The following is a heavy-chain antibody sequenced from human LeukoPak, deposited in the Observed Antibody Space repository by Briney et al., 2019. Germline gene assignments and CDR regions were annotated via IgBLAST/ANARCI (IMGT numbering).Heavy chain of an antibody. CDR1: GFTFSSYA. Sequence: GGSLRLSCAASGFTFSSYAMSWVRQAPGKGLEWVSTISGSGGSTYYADSVKGRFTISRDNSKNTLYLQMNSLRAEDTAVYYCAKEGSSGYKSKEADYWGQGTLVTVSS. CDR2: ISGSGGST. CDR3: AKEGSSGYKSKEADY. D-gene: IGHD3-22*01. V-gene: IGHV3-23*01. J-gene: IGHJ4*02.